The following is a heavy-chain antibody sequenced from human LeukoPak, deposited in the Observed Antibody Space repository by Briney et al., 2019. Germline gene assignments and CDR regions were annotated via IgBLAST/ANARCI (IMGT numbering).Heavy chain of an antibody. CDR3: ARNSGDY. Sequence: SETLSLTCSVSGGSISDFYWSWIRQPAGKGLEWIGRIYSSGNTNYNPSLKSRVTMSLDASKNQFSLKLSSVTAADTAVYYCARNSGDYWGQGTLVTVSS. V-gene: IGHV4-4*07. D-gene: IGHD4-23*01. CDR1: GGSISDFY. CDR2: IYSSGNT. J-gene: IGHJ4*02.